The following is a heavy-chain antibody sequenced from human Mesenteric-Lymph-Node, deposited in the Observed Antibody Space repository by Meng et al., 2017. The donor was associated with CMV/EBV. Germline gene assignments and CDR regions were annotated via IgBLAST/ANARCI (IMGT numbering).Heavy chain of an antibody. CDR2: ISSSGSTI. Sequence: GESLKISCAASGFTFSDYYMSWIRQAPGKGLEWVSYISSSGSTIYYADSVKGRFTISRDNAKNSLYLQMNSLRAEDTAVYYCVRDISGVLKSPYSSFDIWGQGTMVTVSS. V-gene: IGHV3-11*01. CDR1: GFTFSDYY. CDR3: VRDISGVLKSPYSSFDI. J-gene: IGHJ3*02. D-gene: IGHD3-3*01.